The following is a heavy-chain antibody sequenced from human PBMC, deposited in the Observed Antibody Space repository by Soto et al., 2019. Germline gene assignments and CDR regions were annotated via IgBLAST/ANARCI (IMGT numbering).Heavy chain of an antibody. CDR2: IYHSGST. CDR3: ATVNYDFWSGYYGWFDP. J-gene: IGHJ5*02. Sequence: QLQLQESGSGLVKPSQTLSLTCAVSGGSISSGGYSWSWIRQPPGKGLEWIGYIYHSGSTYYNPSRKRRVTISVDRSTNQFSLKLSSVTAADTAVYYCATVNYDFWSGYYGWFDPWGQGTLVTVSS. V-gene: IGHV4-30-2*01. CDR1: GGSISSGGYS. D-gene: IGHD3-3*01.